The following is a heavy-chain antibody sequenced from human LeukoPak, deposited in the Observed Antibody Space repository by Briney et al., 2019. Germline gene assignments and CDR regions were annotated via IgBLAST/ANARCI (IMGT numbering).Heavy chain of an antibody. CDR2: IYYSGST. CDR3: ARFGDYYYYYMDV. Sequence: SETLSLTCTVSGGSINNYYWSWVRQPAGKGLEWIGYIYYSGSTNYNPSLKSRVTISVDTSKNQFSLKLSSVTAADTAVYYCARFGDYYYYYMDVWGKGTTVTVSS. J-gene: IGHJ6*03. D-gene: IGHD3-10*01. CDR1: GGSINNYY. V-gene: IGHV4-59*01.